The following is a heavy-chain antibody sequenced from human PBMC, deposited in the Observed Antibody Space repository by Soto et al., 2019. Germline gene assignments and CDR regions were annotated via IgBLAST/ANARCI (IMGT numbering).Heavy chain of an antibody. CDR1: GFTFSSYS. CDR3: ARPRTGDYGDYLFDS. J-gene: IGHJ4*01. V-gene: IGHV3-21*01. CDR2: ISSSSSYI. D-gene: IGHD4-17*01. Sequence: GGSLRLSCAASGFTFSSYSMNWVRQAPGKGLEWVSSISSSSSYIYYADSVKGRFTISRDNAKNSLYLQMNSLRAEDTAVYYCARPRTGDYGDYLFDSWGHGTLVNGSS.